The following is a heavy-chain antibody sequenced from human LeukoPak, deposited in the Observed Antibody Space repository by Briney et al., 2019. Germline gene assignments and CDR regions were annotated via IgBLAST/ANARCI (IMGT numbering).Heavy chain of an antibody. CDR2: ISGSGGST. V-gene: IGHV3-23*01. D-gene: IGHD3-22*01. J-gene: IGHJ4*02. Sequence: GGSLRLSCAASGFTFSRYAMSWVRQAPGKGLEWDSAISGSGGSTYYADSVKGRFTISRDNSKNTLYLQMNSLRAEDTAVYYCAKTPPDYYDSSGYYGSFDYWGQGTLVTVSS. CDR3: AKTPPDYYDSSGYYGSFDY. CDR1: GFTFSRYA.